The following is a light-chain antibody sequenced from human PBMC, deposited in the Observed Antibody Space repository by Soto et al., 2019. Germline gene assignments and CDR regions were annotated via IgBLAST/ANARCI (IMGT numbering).Light chain of an antibody. CDR1: QSVSSDF. Sequence: VLTQSPGTLSLSPGERATLSCGARQSVSSDFLAWYQQKPGQAPRLLIYGASNRVTGVPDRFSGSGSGTDFTLTISRLEPGDSATYYCQQYNSYSPTFGQGTKVEVK. CDR3: QQYNSYSPT. V-gene: IGKV3-20*01. J-gene: IGKJ1*01. CDR2: GAS.